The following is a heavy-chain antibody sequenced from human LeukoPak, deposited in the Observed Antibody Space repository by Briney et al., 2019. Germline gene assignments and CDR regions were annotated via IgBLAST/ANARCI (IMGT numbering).Heavy chain of an antibody. CDR3: ARDEDDSSGYYSTGGMDV. D-gene: IGHD3-22*01. Sequence: PGGSLRLSCAASGFTFSSYGMHWVRQAPGKGLEWVAVIWYDGSNKYYADSVKGRFTISRDNSKNTLYLQMNSLRAEDTAVYYCARDEDDSSGYYSTGGMDVWGQGTTVTVSS. CDR1: GFTFSSYG. J-gene: IGHJ6*02. V-gene: IGHV3-33*01. CDR2: IWYDGSNK.